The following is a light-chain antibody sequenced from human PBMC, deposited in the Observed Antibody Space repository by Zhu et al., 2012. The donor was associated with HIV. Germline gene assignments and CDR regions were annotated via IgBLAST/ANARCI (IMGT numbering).Light chain of an antibody. J-gene: IGKJ2*01. Sequence: EIVLTQSPGTLSLSPGERATLSCRASQSVSFAYLAWYQQKPGQPPRLLIYGASNRATGIPDRFSGSGSGTDFTLTISRLEPEDFAVYYCQQYGTFPRTFGQGTKLEI. CDR2: GAS. V-gene: IGKV3-20*01. CDR3: QQYGTFPRT. CDR1: QSVSFAY.